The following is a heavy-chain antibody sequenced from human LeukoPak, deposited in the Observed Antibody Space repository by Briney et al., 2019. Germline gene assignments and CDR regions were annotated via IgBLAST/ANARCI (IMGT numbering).Heavy chain of an antibody. V-gene: IGHV3-30*04. D-gene: IGHD5-18*01. CDR1: GFTLSSYA. CDR3: ARGEYRYGYWFDY. J-gene: IGHJ4*02. CDR2: ISYDGSNK. Sequence: GGSLRLSCAASGFTLSSYAMHWVRQAPGKGLEWVAVISYDGSNKYYADSVKGRFTISRDNSKNTLYLQMNSLRAEDTAVYYCARGEYRYGYWFDYWGQGTLVTVSS.